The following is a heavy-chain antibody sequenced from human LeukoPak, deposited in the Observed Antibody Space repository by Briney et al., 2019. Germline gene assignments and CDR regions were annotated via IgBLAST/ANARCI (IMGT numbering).Heavy chain of an antibody. CDR3: ARRLYGSGSYYAGDAFDI. CDR1: GGSISGYY. J-gene: IGHJ3*02. Sequence: PSETLSLTCTVSGGSISGYYWSWIRQPAGKGLEWIGRIYTSGSTNYNPSLKSRVTMSVDTSKNQFSLKLSSVTAADTAVYYCARRLYGSGSYYAGDAFDIWGQGTMVTVSS. D-gene: IGHD3-10*01. V-gene: IGHV4-4*07. CDR2: IYTSGST.